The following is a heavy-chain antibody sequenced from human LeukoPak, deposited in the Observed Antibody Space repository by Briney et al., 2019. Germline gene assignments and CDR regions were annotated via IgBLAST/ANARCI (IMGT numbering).Heavy chain of an antibody. Sequence: SETLSLTCTVSGGSIGSYYWSWVRQAPGKGLEWIGYIFYSGSTNYSPSLKSRVTISVATSKNQFSLRLKSVTAADTAVYFCARTGDYSRSTGGWFDPWGQGTLVTVPS. V-gene: IGHV4-59*01. CDR3: ARTGDYSRSTGGWFDP. CDR1: GGSIGSYY. D-gene: IGHD4-11*01. CDR2: IFYSGST. J-gene: IGHJ5*02.